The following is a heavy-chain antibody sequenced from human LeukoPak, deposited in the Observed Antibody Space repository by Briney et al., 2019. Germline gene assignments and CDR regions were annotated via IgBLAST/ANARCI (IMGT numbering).Heavy chain of an antibody. Sequence: GSSVKVSCKASVYTFSGYYVHWVRQAPGQGLEWMGGIIPIFGTANYAQKFQGRVTITADESTSTAYMELSSLRSEDTAVYYCASTVVTAITNAEYFQHWGQGTLVSVSS. CDR3: ASTVVTAITNAEYFQH. D-gene: IGHD2-21*02. CDR2: IIPIFGTA. J-gene: IGHJ1*01. CDR1: VYTFSGYY. V-gene: IGHV1-69*13.